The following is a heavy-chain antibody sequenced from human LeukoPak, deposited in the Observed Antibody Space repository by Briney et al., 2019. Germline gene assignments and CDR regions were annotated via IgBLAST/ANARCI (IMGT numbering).Heavy chain of an antibody. V-gene: IGHV3-21*01. Sequence: PGGSLRLSCAASGFTFSSYSMNWVRQAPGKGLEWVSSISSSSSYIYYADSVKGRFTISRDNAKNSLYLQMNSLRGERTAVDYCAISPLKVMLTYYYYMDLWGKETTVAVSS. J-gene: IGHJ6*03. D-gene: IGHD4/OR15-4a*01. CDR2: ISSSSSYI. CDR3: AISPLKVMLTYYYYMDL. CDR1: GFTFSSYS.